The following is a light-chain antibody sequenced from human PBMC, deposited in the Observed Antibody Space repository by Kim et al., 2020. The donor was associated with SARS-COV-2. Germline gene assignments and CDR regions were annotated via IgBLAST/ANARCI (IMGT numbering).Light chain of an antibody. J-gene: IGKJ3*01. V-gene: IGKV1-39*01. Sequence: ASVGDRVTITCRASQPISNFLNWYQHKPGKAPKILIYAASSVQSGVPSRFSGSGSGTDFTLTISSLQPEDFATYFCQQSSSTPFTFGPGTKVDIK. CDR3: QQSSSTPFT. CDR1: QPISNF. CDR2: AAS.